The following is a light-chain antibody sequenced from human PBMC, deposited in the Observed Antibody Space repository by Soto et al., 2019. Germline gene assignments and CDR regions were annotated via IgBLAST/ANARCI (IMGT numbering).Light chain of an antibody. CDR2: AAS. CDR1: QSISSY. J-gene: IGKJ2*01. V-gene: IGKV1-39*01. CDR3: QQSYSTLPT. Sequence: DIQMTQSPSSLSASVGDRVTITCRASQSISSYLNWYQQKPGKAPKLLIYAASSLQSGVPSRFSGSGSGTDFTLTISSLQPEDFATYYCQQSYSTLPTFGQGTNLEIK.